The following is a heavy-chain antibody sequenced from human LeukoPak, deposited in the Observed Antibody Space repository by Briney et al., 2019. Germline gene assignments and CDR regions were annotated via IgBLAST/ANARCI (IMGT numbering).Heavy chain of an antibody. CDR1: GASISNYY. V-gene: IGHV4-59*01. Sequence: PSETLSLTCTVSGASISNYYWTWIRQPPGKGLEWIGYYYYGGSTEYNPSLKSRVIISVDTFKNQFSLKLSSVTAADTAVYYCARDHQIRTKDYYYYYYMDVWGKGTTVTVSS. J-gene: IGHJ6*03. CDR2: YYYGGST. CDR3: ARDHQIRTKDYYYYYYMDV. D-gene: IGHD1-14*01.